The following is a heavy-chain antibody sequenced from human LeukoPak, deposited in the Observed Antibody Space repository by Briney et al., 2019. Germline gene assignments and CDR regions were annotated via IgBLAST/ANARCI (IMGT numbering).Heavy chain of an antibody. J-gene: IGHJ6*02. D-gene: IGHD6-19*01. CDR2: FDPEDGET. CDR1: GYTLTELS. Sequence: ASVKVSCKVSGYTLTELSMHWVRQAPGKGLEWMGGFDPEDGETIYAQKFQGRVTMTEDTSTDTAYMELSSLRSEDTAVYYCARDRRVAVADYYYYGMDVWGQGTTVTVSS. CDR3: ARDRRVAVADYYYYGMDV. V-gene: IGHV1-24*01.